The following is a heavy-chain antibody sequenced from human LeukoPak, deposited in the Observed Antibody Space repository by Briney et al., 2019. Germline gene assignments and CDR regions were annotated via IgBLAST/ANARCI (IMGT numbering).Heavy chain of an antibody. Sequence: ASVKVSCKAAGYTFTRYYMHSGRQAPGQGLEWRGWINPNSGGTNYAQKFQGRVTMTRDTSISTAYMELSRLRSDDTAVYYCAKDRGIISDYWGQGTLVTVSS. CDR3: AKDRGIISDY. J-gene: IGHJ4*02. CDR1: GYTFTRYY. V-gene: IGHV1-2*02. D-gene: IGHD3-10*01. CDR2: INPNSGGT.